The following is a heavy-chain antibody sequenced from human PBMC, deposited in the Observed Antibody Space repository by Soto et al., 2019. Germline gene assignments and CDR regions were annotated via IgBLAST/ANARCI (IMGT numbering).Heavy chain of an antibody. Sequence: GGSLRLSCAASGFTFSSYAMHWVRQAPGKGLEWVAVISYDGSNKYYADSVKGRFTISRDNSKNTLYLQMNSLRAEDTAVYYCARGRGTIPSYSPPDVWGQGTTVTVSS. J-gene: IGHJ6*02. D-gene: IGHD3-10*01. CDR3: ARGRGTIPSYSPPDV. CDR1: GFTFSSYA. V-gene: IGHV3-30-3*01. CDR2: ISYDGSNK.